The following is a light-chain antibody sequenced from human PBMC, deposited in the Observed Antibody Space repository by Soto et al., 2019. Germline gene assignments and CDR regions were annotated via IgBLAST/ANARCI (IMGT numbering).Light chain of an antibody. CDR1: QSISSW. CDR2: KAS. V-gene: IGKV1-5*03. Sequence: DIQMTQSPSTLSRSVGDIVTLTCRASQSISSWLAWYQKKKGKAPNLLIHKASHLESGVPARLSGSGYGTELTITISSMQTGDFETYYCQHYNTYTWTFGHGTKVDIK. J-gene: IGKJ1*01. CDR3: QHYNTYTWT.